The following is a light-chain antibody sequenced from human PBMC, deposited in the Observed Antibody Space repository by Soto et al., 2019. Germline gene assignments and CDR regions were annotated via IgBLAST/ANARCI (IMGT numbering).Light chain of an antibody. CDR1: QRVSSH. CDR3: HQYNNWPWT. Sequence: ETLMTQSPVTLSVSPGDTATLSYRASQRVSSHLAWYQQKPGQAPRLLMYAASTRATGIPVRFSGSGSETEFTLTIRSLQSEDIALYYCHQYNNWPWTVGQGTMLDSK. CDR2: AAS. J-gene: IGKJ1*01. V-gene: IGKV3-15*01.